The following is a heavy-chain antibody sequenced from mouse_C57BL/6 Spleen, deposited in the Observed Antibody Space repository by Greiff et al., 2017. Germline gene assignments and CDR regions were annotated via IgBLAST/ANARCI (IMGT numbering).Heavy chain of an antibody. V-gene: IGHV1-61*01. D-gene: IGHD1-1*01. CDR1: GYTFTSYW. CDR3: ARLGDYYGSRGAWFAY. J-gene: IGHJ3*01. CDR2: IYPSDSET. Sequence: VQLQQPGAELVRPGSSVKLSCKASGYTFTSYWMDWVKQRPGQGLEWIGNIYPSDSETHYNQKFKDKATLTVDKSSSTAYMQLSSLTSEDSAVYYCARLGDYYGSRGAWFAYWGQGTLVTVSA.